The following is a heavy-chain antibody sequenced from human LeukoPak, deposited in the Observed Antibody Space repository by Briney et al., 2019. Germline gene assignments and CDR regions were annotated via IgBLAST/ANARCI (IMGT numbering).Heavy chain of an antibody. Sequence: GGSLRLSCAASGFTFSSYWMSWVRQAPGKGLEWVAVISDDGSHKYFADSVKGRVTISRDNSKSTLYLQINSLRPEDTGVYFCARDRVGYHCYFDHWGQGSPVTVSS. CDR2: ISDDGSHK. V-gene: IGHV3-30*03. CDR1: GFTFSSYW. J-gene: IGHJ4*02. CDR3: ARDRVGYHCYFDH. D-gene: IGHD1-26*01.